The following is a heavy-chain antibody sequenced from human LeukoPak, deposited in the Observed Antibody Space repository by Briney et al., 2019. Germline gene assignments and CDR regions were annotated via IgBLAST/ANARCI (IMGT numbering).Heavy chain of an antibody. CDR2: IYYSGST. V-gene: IGHV4-39*01. D-gene: IGHD1-1*01. CDR1: GGSISSSSYY. J-gene: IGHJ4*02. CDR3: ARRPNYYFDY. Sequence: SETLSLTCTVSGGSISSSSYYWGWIRQPPGKGLEWIGSIYYSGSTCYNPSLKSRVTISVDTSKNQFSLKLSSVTAADTAVYYCARRPNYYFDYWGQGTLVTVSS.